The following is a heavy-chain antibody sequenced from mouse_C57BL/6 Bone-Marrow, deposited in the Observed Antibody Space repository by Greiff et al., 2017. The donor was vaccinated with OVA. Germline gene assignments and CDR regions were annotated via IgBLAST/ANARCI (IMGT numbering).Heavy chain of an antibody. CDR2: SRNKANDYTT. Sequence: EVNVVESGGGLVQSGRSLRLSCATSGFTFSDFYMEWVRQAPGKGLEWIAASRNKANDYTTEYSASVKGRFIVSRDTSQSILYLQMNALRAEDTAIYYCARDADGYYLMDYWGQGTSVTVSS. CDR1: GFTFSDFY. CDR3: ARDADGYYLMDY. D-gene: IGHD2-3*01. J-gene: IGHJ4*01. V-gene: IGHV7-1*01.